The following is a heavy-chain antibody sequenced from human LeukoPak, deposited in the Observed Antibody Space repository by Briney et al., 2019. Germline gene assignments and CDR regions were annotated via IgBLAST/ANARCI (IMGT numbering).Heavy chain of an antibody. CDR1: GFTFSNYW. CDR2: IKSDGSST. V-gene: IGHV3-74*01. D-gene: IGHD3-22*01. J-gene: IGHJ4*02. Sequence: GGSLRLSCAASGFTFSNYWMHWVRQAPRKGLVWVSRIKSDGSSTSYADSVKGRFTTSRDNAKNTLYLQMSSLRAEDTAVYYCARVSRGPHPYYYDSSGYMDYWGQGTLVTVSS. CDR3: ARVSRGPHPYYYDSSGYMDY.